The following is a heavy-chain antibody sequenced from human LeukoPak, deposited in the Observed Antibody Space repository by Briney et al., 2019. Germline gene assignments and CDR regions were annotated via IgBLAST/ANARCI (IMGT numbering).Heavy chain of an antibody. D-gene: IGHD3-22*01. CDR2: IHDSGST. Sequence: SETLSLTCIDSGGYISSSFWSWIRQPPGKGLEWIGNIHDSGSTNFSPSLKSRVTISVDTSKNQFSLKLSSVTAADTAVYYCARHVGHYDGSGYYYDWYFGLWGRGTLVTVSS. CDR3: ARHVGHYDGSGYYYDWYFGL. CDR1: GGYISSSF. J-gene: IGHJ2*01. V-gene: IGHV4-59*08.